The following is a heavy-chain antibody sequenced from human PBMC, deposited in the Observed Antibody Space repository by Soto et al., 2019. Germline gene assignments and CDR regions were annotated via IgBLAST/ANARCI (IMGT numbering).Heavy chain of an antibody. V-gene: IGHV4-59*01. CDR2: IYYSGTT. D-gene: IGHD2-8*01. CDR3: ARGRGGTYGVFDI. Sequence: SETLSLTCTVSGGSMSRYFWSWIRQPPWKGLEWIWYIYYSGTTNYNPSLKSRVTTSLDTSKNQFSLKGVFLTAGDTAFYYWARGRGGTYGVFDIGGQGTLVPVS. J-gene: IGHJ3*02. CDR1: GGSMSRYF.